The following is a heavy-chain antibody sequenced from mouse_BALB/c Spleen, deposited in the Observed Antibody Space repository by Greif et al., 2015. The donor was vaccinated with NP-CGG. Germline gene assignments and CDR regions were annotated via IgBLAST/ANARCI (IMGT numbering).Heavy chain of an antibody. V-gene: IGHV14-3*02. Sequence: QLQQSGAELVKPGASVKLSCTASGFNIKDTYMHWVKQRPEQGLEWIGRIDPANGNTKYDPKFQGKATITADTSSNXAYLQLSSLTSEDTAVYYCARVITGYWYFDVWGAGTTVTVSS. J-gene: IGHJ1*01. CDR1: GFNIKDTY. CDR3: ARVITGYWYFDV. CDR2: IDPANGNT. D-gene: IGHD2-4*01.